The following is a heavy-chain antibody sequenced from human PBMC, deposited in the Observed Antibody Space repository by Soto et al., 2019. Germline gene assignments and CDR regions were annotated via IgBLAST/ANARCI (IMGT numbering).Heavy chain of an antibody. D-gene: IGHD6-13*01. V-gene: IGHV3-23*01. CDR2: ISGSGIST. Sequence: VGSLRLSCAASGFTFSSYAMTWVRQAPGKGLEWVSGISGSGISTYYADSVKGRFTISRDNSKNSVYLQMSNLRVEDTAVYYCAKDGAAGSALDVWGQGTTVTVSS. CDR3: AKDGAAGSALDV. CDR1: GFTFSSYA. J-gene: IGHJ6*02.